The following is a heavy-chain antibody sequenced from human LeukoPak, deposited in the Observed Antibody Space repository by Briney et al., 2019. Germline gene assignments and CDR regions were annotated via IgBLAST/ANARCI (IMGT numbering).Heavy chain of an antibody. V-gene: IGHV3-23*01. CDR3: AKTGTTFFRRAFDI. Sequence: GGSLRLSCTTSGFTYGDYPMSWVRQAPGKGLEWVSAISGSGGSTYYADSVKGRFTISRDNSKNTLYLQMNSLRAEDTAVYYCAKTGTTFFRRAFDIWGQGTMVTVSS. J-gene: IGHJ3*02. CDR1: GFTYGDYP. D-gene: IGHD1-7*01. CDR2: ISGSGGST.